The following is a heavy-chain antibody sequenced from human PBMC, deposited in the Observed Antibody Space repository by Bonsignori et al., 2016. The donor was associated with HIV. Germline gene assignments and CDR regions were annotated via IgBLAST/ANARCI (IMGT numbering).Heavy chain of an antibody. CDR1: GLTLGNYW. J-gene: IGHJ6*03. Sequence: GGSLRLSCEGSGLTLGNYWMTWVRQAPGKGLEWVANIKQDGSEIYYVASVEGRFTISRDNAKNSLYLLMNSLSVEDTGVYYCACKPPMDVWGTGTTVTVSS. CDR2: IKQDGSEI. CDR3: ACKPPMDV. V-gene: IGHV3-7*01. D-gene: IGHD2/OR15-2a*01.